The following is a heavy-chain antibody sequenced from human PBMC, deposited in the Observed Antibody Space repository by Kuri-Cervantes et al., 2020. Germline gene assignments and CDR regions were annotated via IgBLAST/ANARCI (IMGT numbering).Heavy chain of an antibody. CDR1: GFSVSNNY. CDR2: IYSGDNT. D-gene: IGHD2-2*01. CDR3: ARIEGGYRSSTRCFSYYYYMDV. Sequence: GGSLRLSCAASGFSVSNNYMSWVRRAPGKGLEWVSFIYSGDNTYYADSVKGRFTISRHNSKNTLYLQMNSLRPEDTAVYYCARIEGGYRSSTRCFSYYYYMDVWGKGTTVTVSS. J-gene: IGHJ6*03. V-gene: IGHV3-53*04.